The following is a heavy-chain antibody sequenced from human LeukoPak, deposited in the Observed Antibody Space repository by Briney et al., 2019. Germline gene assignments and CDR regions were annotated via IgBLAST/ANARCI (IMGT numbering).Heavy chain of an antibody. CDR2: IYYSGST. J-gene: IGHJ4*02. D-gene: IGHD6-19*01. V-gene: IGHV4-39*01. CDR3: ASDNSERWLVQGDY. Sequence: SETLSLTCTVSGGSISSSSYYWGWIRQPPGKGLEWIGSIYYSGSTYYNPSLKSRVTISVDTSKNQFSLKLSSVTAADTAVYYCASDNSERWLVQGDYWGQGTLVTVSS. CDR1: GGSISSSSYY.